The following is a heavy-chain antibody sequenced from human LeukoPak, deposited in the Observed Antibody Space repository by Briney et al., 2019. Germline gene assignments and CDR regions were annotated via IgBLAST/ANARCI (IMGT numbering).Heavy chain of an antibody. CDR2: ISASGDTT. J-gene: IGHJ4*02. D-gene: IGHD5-18*01. Sequence: GSLRLSCAASGFTFTSSWMSWVRQAPGKGLEWVSAISASGDTTYYADSVRGRFTISRDNSKNTLYLQMNSLRAGDTALYYCAKESLRGHSYGFDNWGQGTLVTVSS. V-gene: IGHV3-23*01. CDR3: AKESLRGHSYGFDN. CDR1: GFTFTSSW.